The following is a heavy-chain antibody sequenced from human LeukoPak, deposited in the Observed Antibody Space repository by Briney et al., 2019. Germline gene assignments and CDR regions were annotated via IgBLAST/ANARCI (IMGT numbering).Heavy chain of an antibody. CDR2: SSRSSAV. CDR1: GFTFSSYS. J-gene: IGHJ3*02. Sequence: GGSLRLSCTASGFTFSSYSMNWVRQAPGKGLEWVTHSSRSSAVYYADSVKGRLTSSRDNAKNSLYLQMNSLRVEDTAVYYCARDLNYAFDIWGQGTMVTVSS. V-gene: IGHV3-48*01. CDR3: ARDLNYAFDI.